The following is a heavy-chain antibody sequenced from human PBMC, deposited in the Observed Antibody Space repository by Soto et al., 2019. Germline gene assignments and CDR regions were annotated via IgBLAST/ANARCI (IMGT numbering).Heavy chain of an antibody. J-gene: IGHJ4*02. CDR1: GGTFSSYA. CDR3: ASGGDYYDSSGYYCSY. D-gene: IGHD3-22*01. V-gene: IGHV1-69*06. CDR2: IIPIFGTA. Sequence: QVQLVQSGAEVKKPGSSVKVSCKASGGTFSSYAISWVRQAPGQGLEWMGGIIPIFGTANYAQKFQGRVTITEDKSTSTAYMELSSLRSEDTAVYYCASGGDYYDSSGYYCSYWGQGTLVTVSS.